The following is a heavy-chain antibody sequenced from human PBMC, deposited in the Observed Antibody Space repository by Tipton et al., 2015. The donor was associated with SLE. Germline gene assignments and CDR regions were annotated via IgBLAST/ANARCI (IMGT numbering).Heavy chain of an antibody. V-gene: IGHV4-31*03. CDR1: GGSISSANYF. CDR3: ARRPFGVLFNNDMDV. CDR2: KDYGGTT. J-gene: IGHJ6*02. D-gene: IGHD2-8*01. Sequence: TLSLTCTVSGGSISSANYFWSWIRQHPGKGLEWIGYKDYGGTTFYNPSLKSRVTISLDTSNNQFSLKLRSVTAADTAVYYCARRPFGVLFNNDMDVWGQGTTVTVSS.